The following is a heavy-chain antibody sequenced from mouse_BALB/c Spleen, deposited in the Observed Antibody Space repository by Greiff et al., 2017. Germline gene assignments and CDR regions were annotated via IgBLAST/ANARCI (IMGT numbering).Heavy chain of an antibody. V-gene: IGHV3-2*02. CDR3: AREGYGAMDY. J-gene: IGHJ4*01. CDR2: ISYSGST. Sequence: EVKLMESGPGLVKPSQSLSLTCTVTGYSITSDYAWNWIRQFPGNKLEWMGYISYSGSTSYNPSLKSRISITRDTSKNQFFLQLNSVTTEHTATYYCAREGYGAMDYWGQGTSVTVSS. CDR1: GYSITSDYA. D-gene: IGHD2-14*01.